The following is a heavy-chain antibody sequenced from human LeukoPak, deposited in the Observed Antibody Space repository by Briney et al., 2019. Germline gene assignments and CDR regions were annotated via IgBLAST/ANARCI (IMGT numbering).Heavy chain of an antibody. CDR3: ARFGSEAGVDL. V-gene: IGHV3-7*01. D-gene: IGHD3-10*01. CDR2: IKPTWSEDSET. J-gene: IGHJ4*01. Sequence: GGSLRLSCAASGFTFRNYWVMWVRQAPGQGLQWVANIKPTWSEDSETYYVDHVRGRFTISRDNARNLLYLQMNSLGGEDTAVYYCARFGSEAGVDLWGRGTLVTVSS. CDR1: GFTFRNYW.